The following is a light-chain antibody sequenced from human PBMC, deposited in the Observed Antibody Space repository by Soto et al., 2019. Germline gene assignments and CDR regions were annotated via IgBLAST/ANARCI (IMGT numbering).Light chain of an antibody. V-gene: IGLV3-1*01. Sequence: SSELTQPPSVSVSPGQTASITCSGDKLGNRYTSWYRQRSGQSPVVVIYQDAKRPSGIPERISGSNSGNTATLTISATQAMDEADYYCATWDSNTVVFGGGTKLTVL. CDR1: KLGNRY. CDR2: QDA. J-gene: IGLJ2*01. CDR3: ATWDSNTVV.